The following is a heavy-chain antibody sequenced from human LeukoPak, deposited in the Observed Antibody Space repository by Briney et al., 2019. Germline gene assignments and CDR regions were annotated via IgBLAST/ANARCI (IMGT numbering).Heavy chain of an antibody. CDR2: INHSGST. D-gene: IGHD3-22*01. Sequence: PSETLSLTCAVYGGSFSGYYWSWIRQPPGKGLEWIGEINHSGSTNYNPSLKSRVTISVDTSKNQFSLKLSSVTAADTAVYYCARQVVVITSPWFDPWGQGTLVTVSS. CDR1: GGSFSGYY. V-gene: IGHV4-34*01. J-gene: IGHJ5*02. CDR3: ARQVVVITSPWFDP.